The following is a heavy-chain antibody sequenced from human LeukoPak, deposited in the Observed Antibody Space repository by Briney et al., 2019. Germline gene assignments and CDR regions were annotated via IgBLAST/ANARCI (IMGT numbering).Heavy chain of an antibody. CDR1: GYTFTSYY. V-gene: IGHV1-46*01. Sequence: ASVKVSCKASGYTFTSYYMHWVRQAPGQGLEWMGIINPSGGSTSYAQKFQGRVTMTRDTSTSTVYMELSSLRSEDTAVYYCARDLSYCSSTSCSHSAIDYWGQGTLVTVS. CDR3: ARDLSYCSSTSCSHSAIDY. CDR2: INPSGGST. D-gene: IGHD2-2*01. J-gene: IGHJ4*02.